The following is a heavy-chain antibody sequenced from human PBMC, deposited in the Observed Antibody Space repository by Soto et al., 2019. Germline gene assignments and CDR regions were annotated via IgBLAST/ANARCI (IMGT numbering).Heavy chain of an antibody. Sequence: PGGSLRLSCAASGCTFSSYSMNWVRQAPGKGLEWVSSISSSSSYIYYADSVKGRFTISRDNAKNSLYLQMNSLRAEDTAVYYCAIRPGSDDAFDIWGQGTMVT. V-gene: IGHV3-21*01. CDR1: GCTFSSYS. D-gene: IGHD3-10*01. CDR3: AIRPGSDDAFDI. CDR2: ISSSSSYI. J-gene: IGHJ3*02.